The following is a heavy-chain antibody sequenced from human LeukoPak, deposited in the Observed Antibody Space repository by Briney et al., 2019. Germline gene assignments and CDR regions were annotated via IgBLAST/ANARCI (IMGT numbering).Heavy chain of an antibody. J-gene: IGHJ4*02. Sequence: SETLSLTCAVYGGSFSGYYWSWIRQPPGKGLGWIGEINHSGSTNYNPSLKSRVTISVDTSKNQFSLKLSSVTAADTAVYYCARGGGSVVVPAAMGPGDDYWGQGTLVTVSS. D-gene: IGHD2-2*01. CDR1: GGSFSGYY. V-gene: IGHV4-34*01. CDR2: INHSGST. CDR3: ARGGGSVVVPAAMGPGDDY.